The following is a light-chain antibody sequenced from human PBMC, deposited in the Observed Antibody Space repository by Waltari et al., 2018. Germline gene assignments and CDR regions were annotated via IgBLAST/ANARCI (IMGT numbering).Light chain of an antibody. V-gene: IGLV1-47*01. CDR1: GSTIRNNF. CDR3: AAWDGSLRALL. Sequence: QSVLTQPPSVAGTPGQRVTISCSGGGSTIRNNFLYLYQQLPGSAPKLLIYRNDQRPSGAPDRVSGSKSGPSGSLAISGLRSEDEADYYCAAWDGSLRALLFGGGTILTVL. J-gene: IGLJ3*02. CDR2: RND.